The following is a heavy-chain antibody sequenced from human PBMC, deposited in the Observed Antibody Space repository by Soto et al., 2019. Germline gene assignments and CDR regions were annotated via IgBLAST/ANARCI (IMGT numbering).Heavy chain of an antibody. CDR2: IIPMFGTP. CDR3: ARSDSGTTSSYYGMDV. V-gene: IGHV1-69*01. Sequence: QVQLIQSGAAVKKPGSSVKVSCHTSGDAFSSYAMSWVRQGPGQGLEWMGGIIPMFGTPIYTEKFQGRVTITADETTRAVYMELRSLTSDDSAVYYCARSDSGTTSSYYGMDVWGQGTTIIVS. CDR1: GDAFSSYA. J-gene: IGHJ6*02. D-gene: IGHD2-2*01.